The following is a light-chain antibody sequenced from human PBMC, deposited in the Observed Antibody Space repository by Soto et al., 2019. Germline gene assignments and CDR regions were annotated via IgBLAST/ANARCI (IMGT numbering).Light chain of an antibody. J-gene: IGLJ2*01. Sequence: QSVLTQSPSASGTPGQRVTISCSGSSSNIGSNTVNWYQQLPGTAPKLLISSNNQRPSGVPDRFSASKSGTSASLAISGLQSEDEADYYCAAWDGSLNVLLFGGGTKLTVL. CDR1: SSNIGSNT. CDR3: AAWDGSLNVLL. V-gene: IGLV1-44*01. CDR2: SNN.